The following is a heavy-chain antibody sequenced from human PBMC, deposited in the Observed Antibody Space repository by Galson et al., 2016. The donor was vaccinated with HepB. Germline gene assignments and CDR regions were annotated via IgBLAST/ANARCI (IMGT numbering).Heavy chain of an antibody. D-gene: IGHD3-3*01. Sequence: SLRLSCAGSGFRFSDYSMSWFRQAPGKGLEWIGFIRNEAHGGTTQYAASVKGRSSISRDDSKSIAYLQMNSLKTEDTAVYYCGRSGVTVFGVILFGYFDLWGQGALVTVSS. CDR2: IRNEAHGGTT. CDR3: GRSGVTVFGVILFGYFDL. V-gene: IGHV3-49*03. CDR1: GFRFSDYS. J-gene: IGHJ4*02.